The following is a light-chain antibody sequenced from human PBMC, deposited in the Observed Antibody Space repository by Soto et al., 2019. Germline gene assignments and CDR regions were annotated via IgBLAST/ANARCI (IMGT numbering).Light chain of an antibody. CDR1: QTVSSY. Sequence: DIQIAQVPSSLSSSVGDRVNIPCRASQTVSSYLNWYQQKPGTVPKLLIYATSNLQSGVPSRFSGRGFGTDFTLTISSLQPEDFATYYCQQSFTTPSFGQGTRLEIK. CDR3: QQSFTTPS. J-gene: IGKJ5*01. V-gene: IGKV1-39*01. CDR2: ATS.